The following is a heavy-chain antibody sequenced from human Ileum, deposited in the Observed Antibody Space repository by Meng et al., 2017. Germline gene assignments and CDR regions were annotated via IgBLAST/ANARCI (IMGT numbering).Heavy chain of an antibody. V-gene: IGHV4-39*07. D-gene: IGHD3-10*01. CDR3: ARELYYSGSGSYYNL. Sequence: SETLSLTCTVSGGSINTGSYYWGWIRQPPGKGLEWIGNVYFNGNTYYNPSLKSRVTISIDTSKNQFSLKLSSVTSADTAVYYCARELYYSGSGSYYNLWGQGTLVTVSS. CDR1: GGSINTGSYY. CDR2: VYFNGNT. J-gene: IGHJ5*02.